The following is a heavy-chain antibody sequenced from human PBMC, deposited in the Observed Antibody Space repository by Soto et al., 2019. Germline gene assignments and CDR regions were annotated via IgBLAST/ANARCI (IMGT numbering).Heavy chain of an antibody. CDR1: GGSISSYY. V-gene: IGHV4-59*08. Sequence: SETLSLTCTVSGGSISSYYWSWIRQPPGKGLEWIGYIYYSRSTNYNPSLKSRVTISVDTSKNQFSLKLSSVTAADTAVYYCARRYGGAFDIWGQGTMVTVPS. D-gene: IGHD3-10*01. CDR2: IYYSRST. CDR3: ARRYGGAFDI. J-gene: IGHJ3*02.